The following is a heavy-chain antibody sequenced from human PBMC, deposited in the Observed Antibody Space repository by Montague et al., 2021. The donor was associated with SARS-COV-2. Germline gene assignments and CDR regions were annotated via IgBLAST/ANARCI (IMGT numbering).Heavy chain of an antibody. V-gene: IGHV4-59*01. CDR3: ARDRGGWLRVVAYFDY. J-gene: IGHJ4*02. Sequence: SETLSLTCTVSGGSISSYYWSWIRQPPGKGLEWIGYIYYSGSTNYNPSLKSRVTISVDTSKNQFSLKLNSMTAADTAVYYCARDRGGWLRVVAYFDYWGQGTLVTVSS. CDR1: GGSISSYY. D-gene: IGHD3-22*01. CDR2: IYYSGST.